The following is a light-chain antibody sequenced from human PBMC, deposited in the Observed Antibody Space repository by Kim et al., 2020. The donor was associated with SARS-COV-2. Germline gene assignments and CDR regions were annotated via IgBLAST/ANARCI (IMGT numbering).Light chain of an antibody. CDR3: QSADISGISWI. CDR2: RDK. V-gene: IGLV3-25*03. J-gene: IGLJ2*01. Sequence: SYELTQPPSVSLSPGQTARITCSGEALPKQFGYWYQQRPGRAPILVLYRDKERPSWIPERFSGSRSGTTLTLTITGVQTEDEADYFCQSADISGISWIFGWGTQLTVL. CDR1: ALPKQF.